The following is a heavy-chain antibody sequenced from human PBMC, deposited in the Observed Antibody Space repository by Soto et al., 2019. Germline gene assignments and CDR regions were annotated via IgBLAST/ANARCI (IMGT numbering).Heavy chain of an antibody. CDR3: ARDCGVDCYSLGYYYYGMDV. CDR2: ISAYNGNT. CDR1: GYTFTSYG. J-gene: IGHJ6*01. V-gene: IGHV1-18*01. D-gene: IGHD2-21*02. Sequence: GASVKVSCKASGYTFTSYGISWVRQAPGQGLEWMGWISAYNGNTNYAQKLQGRVTMTTDTSTSTAYMELRSLRSDDTAVYYCARDCGVDCYSLGYYYYGMDVWGQGTTDTVSS.